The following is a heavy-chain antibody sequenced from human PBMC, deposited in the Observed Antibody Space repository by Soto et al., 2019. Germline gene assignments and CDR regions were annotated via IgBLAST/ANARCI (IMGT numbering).Heavy chain of an antibody. D-gene: IGHD5-18*01. CDR1: GGTFSSYA. V-gene: IGHV1-69*13. J-gene: IGHJ3*02. CDR2: IIPIFGTA. CDR3: ARDQGYVDTAMVTRAFDI. Sequence: GASVKVSCKASGGTFSSYAISWVRQAPGQGLEWMGGIIPIFGTANYAQKFQGRVTITADESTSTAYMELSSLRSEDTAVYYCARDQGYVDTAMVTRAFDIWGQGTMVTVSS.